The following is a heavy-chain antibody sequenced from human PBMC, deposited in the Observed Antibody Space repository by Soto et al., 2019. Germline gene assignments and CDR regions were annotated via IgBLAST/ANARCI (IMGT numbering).Heavy chain of an antibody. Sequence: EVQLLESGGGLVQPGGSLRLSCAASGFTFSSYAMSWVRQAPGKGLEWVSAISGSGGSTYYADSVKGRFTISRDNSKNALSLQMNSLRAEDTAVYYCAKVGDSSGYYFVRDDNWFDPWGQGTLVTVSS. V-gene: IGHV3-23*01. CDR3: AKVGDSSGYYFVRDDNWFDP. CDR1: GFTFSSYA. J-gene: IGHJ5*02. CDR2: ISGSGGST. D-gene: IGHD3-22*01.